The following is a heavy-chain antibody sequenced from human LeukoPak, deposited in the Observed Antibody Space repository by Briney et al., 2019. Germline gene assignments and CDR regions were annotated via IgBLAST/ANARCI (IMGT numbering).Heavy chain of an antibody. CDR1: GFTFSNYG. J-gene: IGHJ4*02. D-gene: IGHD2-8*01. CDR2: IRYDGNNK. CDR3: AKDSMVYAIRSYYFDY. Sequence: GGSLRLSCAASGFTFSNYGMHWIRQAPGKGLEWVAFIRYDGNNKYYADSVEGRFTMSRDNSKNTLYLQMNSLRAEDTAVYYCAKDSMVYAIRSYYFDYWGQGTLVTVSS. V-gene: IGHV3-30*02.